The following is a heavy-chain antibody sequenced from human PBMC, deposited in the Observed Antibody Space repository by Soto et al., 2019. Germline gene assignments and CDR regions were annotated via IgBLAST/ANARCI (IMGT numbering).Heavy chain of an antibody. V-gene: IGHV1-46*01. CDR3: ARAPPGSGLTETDAFDI. CDR1: GYTFTRYN. Sequence: ASVKVSCKTPGYTFTRYNIHWVRQAPGQGRDWMGIINPRGGSTSYAQKFQGRVTMTRDTSTSTVYMELSSLRSEDTAVYYCARAPPGSGLTETDAFDIWGQGTMVTVSS. D-gene: IGHD3-3*01. CDR2: INPRGGST. J-gene: IGHJ3*02.